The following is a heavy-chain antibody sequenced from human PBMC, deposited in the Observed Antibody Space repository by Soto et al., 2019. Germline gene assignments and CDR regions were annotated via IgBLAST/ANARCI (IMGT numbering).Heavy chain of an antibody. V-gene: IGHV4-59*08. CDR3: ARHGSSSWFDP. D-gene: IGHD6-13*01. CDR1: GGSISSYY. CDR2: IYYSGST. Sequence: SETLSLTCTVSGGSISSYYWSWIRQPPGKGLEWIGYIYYSGSTNYNPSLKSRVTISVDTSKNQFSLKLSSVTAADTAVYYCARHGSSSWFDPWGQGTLVTVSS. J-gene: IGHJ5*02.